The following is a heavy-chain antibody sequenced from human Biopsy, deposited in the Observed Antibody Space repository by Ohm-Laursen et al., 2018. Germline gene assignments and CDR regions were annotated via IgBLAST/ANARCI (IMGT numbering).Heavy chain of an antibody. CDR2: IFYRGST. V-gene: IGHV4-39*01. J-gene: IGHJ5*02. D-gene: IGHD3-22*01. CDR1: GGSISNNNYY. CDR3: ARDYDTSGYYSVS. Sequence: SASLSLTCTVSGGSISNNNYYWGWIRQPPGKGLEWIGSIFYRGSTHYKPSLKNRVNISGDTSKNQFSLKLNSVTAADTAVYYCARDYDTSGYYSVSWGQGTLVTVSS.